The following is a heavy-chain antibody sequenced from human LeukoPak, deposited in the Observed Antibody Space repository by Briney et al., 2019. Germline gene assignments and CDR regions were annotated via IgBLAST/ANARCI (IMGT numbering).Heavy chain of an antibody. V-gene: IGHV1-69*06. Sequence: SVKVSCKASGGTFSSYAISWVRQAPGQGLEWIGGIIPIFGTANYAQKFQGRVTITADKSTSTAYMELSSLRSEDTAVYYCARGGYCSGGSCYFDAFDIWGQGTMVTVSS. CDR3: ARGGYCSGGSCYFDAFDI. D-gene: IGHD2-15*01. CDR2: IIPIFGTA. CDR1: GGTFSSYA. J-gene: IGHJ3*02.